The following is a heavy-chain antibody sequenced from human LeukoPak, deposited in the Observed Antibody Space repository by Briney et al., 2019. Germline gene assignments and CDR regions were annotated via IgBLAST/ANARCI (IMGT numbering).Heavy chain of an antibody. CDR2: IKQDGSEK. V-gene: IGHV3-7*04. J-gene: IGHJ3*02. Sequence: GGSLRVSCAASGFTFSTSWMSWVRQTPGKGLEWVASIKQDGSEKYYVDSVRGRFTISRDNAKNSLSLQMNSLRAEDTAVYYCARAWQWAFDIWGQGTMVTVSS. CDR3: ARAWQWAFDI. D-gene: IGHD2-8*01. CDR1: GFTFSTSW.